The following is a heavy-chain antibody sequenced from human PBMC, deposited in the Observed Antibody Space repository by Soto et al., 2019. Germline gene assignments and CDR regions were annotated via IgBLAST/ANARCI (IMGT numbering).Heavy chain of an antibody. CDR2: INPNNGNR. CDR1: GYSFKYYG. J-gene: IGHJ4*02. D-gene: IGHD3-22*01. V-gene: IGHV1-18*01. Sequence: QVQLVQSGAELRNPGASVKVSCEASGYSFKYYGINWVRQAPGQGLEWMAWINPNNGNRNYAQKIEDRVAVTTASSTNPVYMEPRSLKFADTAIYYCARDRLRGYDNSGFYSWGQGTLVIVSS. CDR3: ARDRLRGYDNSGFYS.